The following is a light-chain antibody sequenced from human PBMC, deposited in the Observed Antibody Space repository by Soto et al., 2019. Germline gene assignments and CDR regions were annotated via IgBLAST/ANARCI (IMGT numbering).Light chain of an antibody. J-gene: IGLJ3*02. CDR2: EVT. V-gene: IGLV2-14*01. Sequence: QSALTQPASVSGSPGQSITISCTGTSSDVGGYNYVSWYQQHPGKAPKLMIYEVTNRPSGVSYRFSGSKSVNTASLTISGLQAEDEADYYCSSYTSSTTLVFGGGTKLTVL. CDR3: SSYTSSTTLV. CDR1: SSDVGGYNY.